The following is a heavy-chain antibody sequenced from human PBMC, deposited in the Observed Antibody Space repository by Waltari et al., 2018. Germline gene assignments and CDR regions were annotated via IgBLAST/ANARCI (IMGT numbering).Heavy chain of an antibody. CDR3: AREYRYSRSWYARSAFDI. CDR1: DGSFSGYY. D-gene: IGHD6-13*01. V-gene: IGHV4-34*01. J-gene: IGHJ3*02. Sequence: VQLQQWGAGLLNPSETLSLTCAVYDGSFSGYYWSWIRQPPGKGLEWIGEINLSGSTKYKRYLKSLVTISVESSKNQVSLKMRPVTYADTAVYDGAREYRYSRSWYARSAFDIWGQGTPVTVSS. CDR2: INLSGST.